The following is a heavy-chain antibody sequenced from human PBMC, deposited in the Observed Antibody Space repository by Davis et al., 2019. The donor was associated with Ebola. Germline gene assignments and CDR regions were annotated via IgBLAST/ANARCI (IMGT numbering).Heavy chain of an antibody. CDR3: ASAVGGADGWTNWFDP. V-gene: IGHV3-33*07. D-gene: IGHD5-24*01. J-gene: IGHJ5*02. Sequence: GGSLRLSCAASGFTFTRYGFFWVRQAPGKGLEWVGVIWVDGSKEFYADSVRGRFTISRDDFKNTVYLQMNSLRVDDTAVYYCASAVGGADGWTNWFDPWGQGTLVTVSS. CDR2: IWVDGSKE. CDR1: GFTFTRYG.